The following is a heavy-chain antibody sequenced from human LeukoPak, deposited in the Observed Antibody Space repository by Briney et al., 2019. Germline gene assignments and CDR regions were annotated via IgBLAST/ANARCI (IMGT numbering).Heavy chain of an antibody. Sequence: SETLSLTCTVSGGSISSYYWSWIRQPPGKGLEWIGYMSYSGTSSYNPSLRSRITISVDASKKQFSLKLSYVTAADTAVYYCARDGYSDSSGYDYPPSVWGQGTLVTVSS. J-gene: IGHJ4*02. D-gene: IGHD3-22*01. V-gene: IGHV4-59*01. CDR2: MSYSGTS. CDR1: GGSISSYY. CDR3: ARDGYSDSSGYDYPPSV.